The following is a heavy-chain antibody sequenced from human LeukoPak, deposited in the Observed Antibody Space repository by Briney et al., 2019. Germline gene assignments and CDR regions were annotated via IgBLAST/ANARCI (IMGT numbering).Heavy chain of an antibody. CDR3: ARLYSSSWVLDY. CDR2: IIPIFGTA. D-gene: IGHD6-13*01. Sequence: SVKVSCKASGGTFSSYAISWVRQAPGQGLEWMGGIIPIFGTANYAQKFQGRVTITTDESTSTAYMELRSLRSEDTAVYYCARLYSSSWVLDYWGQGTLVTVSS. J-gene: IGHJ4*02. V-gene: IGHV1-69*05. CDR1: GGTFSSYA.